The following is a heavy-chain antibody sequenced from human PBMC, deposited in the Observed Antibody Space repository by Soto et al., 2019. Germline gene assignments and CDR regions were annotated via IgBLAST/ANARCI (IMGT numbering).Heavy chain of an antibody. CDR3: AKSTIVVVITQVGMDV. CDR1: GFTFSSCA. D-gene: IGHD3-22*01. CDR2: ISGSGCST. J-gene: IGHJ6*02. Sequence: VGCLRLSFASSGFTFSSCAMSWVRPAPGKGLEWVSAISGSGCSTYYADSVKGRFTISRDNSKNTLYLQMNSLRAEDTAVYYCAKSTIVVVITQVGMDVWGQGTTVTVSS. V-gene: IGHV3-23*01.